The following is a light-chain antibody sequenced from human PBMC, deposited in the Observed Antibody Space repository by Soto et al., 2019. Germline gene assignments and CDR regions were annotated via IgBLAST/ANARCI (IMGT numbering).Light chain of an antibody. CDR2: AAS. V-gene: IGKV1-39*01. CDR3: QQTHSFTIT. CDR1: QSINSY. Sequence: DIQMTQSPSSLSASVGDRVTITCRASQSINSYLNWYQQKPGKAPKLLIYAASSLQSGVPSRFSGTGSGPDFTLIINSLQPEDFATYCCQQTHSFTITFGQGTRLEIK. J-gene: IGKJ5*01.